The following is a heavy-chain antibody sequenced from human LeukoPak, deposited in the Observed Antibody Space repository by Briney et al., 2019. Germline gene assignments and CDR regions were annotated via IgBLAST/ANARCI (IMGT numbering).Heavy chain of an antibody. CDR2: IIPVFGIA. Sequence: GASVKVSCKTSGGTFSSYAISWLRQAPGQGLEWMGRIIPVFGIANYAQKFQGRVTITADKSTSTAYMELGSLRSEDTAVYYCARVDDYADYWGQGTLVTVSS. CDR3: ARVDDYADY. J-gene: IGHJ4*02. D-gene: IGHD4-17*01. V-gene: IGHV1-69*04. CDR1: GGTFSSYA.